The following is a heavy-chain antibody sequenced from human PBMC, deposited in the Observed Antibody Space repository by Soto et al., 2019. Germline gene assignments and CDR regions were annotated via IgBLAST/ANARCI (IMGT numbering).Heavy chain of an antibody. Sequence: QVQLVQSGAEVKKPGSSVKVSCKASGGTFSSYTISWVRQAPGQGLEWMGRIIPILGIANYAQKFQGRVTITADKSXXTAYMELSSLRSEDTAVYYCARGWDGYDSWAPIDYWGQGTLVTVSS. J-gene: IGHJ4*02. CDR3: ARGWDGYDSWAPIDY. CDR1: GGTFSSYT. CDR2: IIPILGIA. V-gene: IGHV1-69*02. D-gene: IGHD5-12*01.